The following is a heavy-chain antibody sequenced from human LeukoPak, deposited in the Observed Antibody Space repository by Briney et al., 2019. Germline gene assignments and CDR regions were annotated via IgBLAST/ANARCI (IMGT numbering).Heavy chain of an antibody. Sequence: SETLSLTCTVSGCSISTYYWSWIRQPPGKGLEWIGYIYYSGSTNYNPSLKSGVIMAVETSSNHFSLMLSSVTAADTAVYYCAILGTVVTPDWYFGLWGRGTLVTVSS. CDR3: AILGTVVTPDWYFGL. D-gene: IGHD4-23*01. CDR1: GCSISTYY. V-gene: IGHV4-59*08. CDR2: IYYSGST. J-gene: IGHJ2*01.